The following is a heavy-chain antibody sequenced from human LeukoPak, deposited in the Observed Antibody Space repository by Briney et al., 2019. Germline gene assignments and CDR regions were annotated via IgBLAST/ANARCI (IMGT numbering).Heavy chain of an antibody. J-gene: IGHJ5*02. V-gene: IGHV3-15*01. CDR3: TTDEWS. CDR1: GFTFSNAW. CDR2: IKRKTDGGTT. Sequence: GGSLRLSCAASGFTFSNAWTSWVRQAPGKGLEWVGRIKRKTDGGTTDYAAPVKGRFSISRDDSKNMLYLQMNTLKTEDTAVYYCTTDEWSWGQGILVTVSS. D-gene: IGHD3-3*01.